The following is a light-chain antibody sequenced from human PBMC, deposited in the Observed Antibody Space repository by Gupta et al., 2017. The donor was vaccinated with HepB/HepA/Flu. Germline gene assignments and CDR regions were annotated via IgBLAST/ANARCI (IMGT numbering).Light chain of an antibody. CDR2: KVS. Sequence: DVVLTQSPLSRPATLGQPASISCSSSQSLVYTDGSTSFHWYHQGPGQSPRRLIYKVSNRDSGVPDRFSGSGSGSDFTLKISRVEAEDVGIYYCMQYTHWPHTFGQGTKLEIK. V-gene: IGKV2-30*01. CDR1: QSLVYTDGSTS. CDR3: MQYTHWPHT. J-gene: IGKJ2*01.